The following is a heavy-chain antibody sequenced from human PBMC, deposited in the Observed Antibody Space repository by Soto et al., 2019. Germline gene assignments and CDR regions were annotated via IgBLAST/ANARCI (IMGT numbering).Heavy chain of an antibody. V-gene: IGHV4-61*01. CDR3: ARSGAGSGWL. Sequence: PSETLSLTCTVSGGSVTSGRYYWSWSRQPPGKGLEWIGYIYYTGRTSYSSSLKSRVTISVDTPENQFSLKLSSVTAADTAKYYCARSGAGSGWLGGQGTQVT. J-gene: IGHJ4*02. D-gene: IGHD6-19*01. CDR2: IYYTGRT. CDR1: GGSVTSGRYY.